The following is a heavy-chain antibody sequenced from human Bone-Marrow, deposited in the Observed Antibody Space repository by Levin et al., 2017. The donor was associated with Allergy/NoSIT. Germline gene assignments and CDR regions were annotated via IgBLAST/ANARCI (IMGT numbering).Heavy chain of an antibody. CDR2: ISGSGGST. CDR1: GFTFSSYA. J-gene: IGHJ4*02. Sequence: PGGSLRLSCAASGFTFSSYAMSWVRQAPGKGLEWVSAISGSGGSTYYADSVKGRFTISRDNSKNTLYLQMNSLRAEDTAVYYCASTASLLRSRLYAYWGQGTLVTVSS. D-gene: IGHD2-21*01. V-gene: IGHV3-23*01. CDR3: ASTASLLRSRLYAY.